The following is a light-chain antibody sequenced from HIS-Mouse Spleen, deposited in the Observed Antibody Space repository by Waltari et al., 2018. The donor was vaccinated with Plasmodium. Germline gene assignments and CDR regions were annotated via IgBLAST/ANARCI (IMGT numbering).Light chain of an antibody. Sequence: EIVMTQSPATLSVSPGERATLSCRARQSVSSNLAWYQQKPGQAPRLLIYGASTRATGIPVRFSGSGAGTEFTLTISSMQSEDFAVYYCQQYKNWPRGTFGQGTKVEIK. CDR2: GAS. V-gene: IGKV3-15*01. CDR1: QSVSSN. CDR3: QQYKNWPRGT. J-gene: IGKJ1*01.